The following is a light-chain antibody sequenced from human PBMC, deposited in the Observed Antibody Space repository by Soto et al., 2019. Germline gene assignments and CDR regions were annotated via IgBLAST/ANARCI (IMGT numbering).Light chain of an antibody. J-gene: IGKJ1*01. CDR2: DAS. CDR1: QSISSW. V-gene: IGKV1-5*01. CDR3: QQYNSYWT. Sequence: DIQMTQSPSTLSASVGDRVTITCRASQSISSWLAWYQQKPGKAPKLLIYDASSLESGVPSRFSGSGSGTKFTLTNSRLPPDDFATYYCQQYNSYWTFGQGTKVDIK.